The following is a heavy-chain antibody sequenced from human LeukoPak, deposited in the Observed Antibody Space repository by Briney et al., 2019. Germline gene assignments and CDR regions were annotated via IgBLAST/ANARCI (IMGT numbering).Heavy chain of an antibody. Sequence: GGSLRLSCAASGFTFSSYAMSWVRQAPGKGLEWVSAISGSGGSTYYADSVEGRFTISRDNSKNTLYLQMSSLRAEDTAVYYCAKSSTRGYSGYAKDWGQGTLVTVSS. V-gene: IGHV3-23*01. CDR2: ISGSGGST. CDR3: AKSSTRGYSGYAKD. CDR1: GFTFSSYA. D-gene: IGHD5-12*01. J-gene: IGHJ4*02.